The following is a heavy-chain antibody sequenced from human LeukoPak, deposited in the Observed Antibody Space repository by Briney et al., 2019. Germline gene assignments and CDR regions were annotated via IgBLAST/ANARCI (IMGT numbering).Heavy chain of an antibody. CDR3: AREHDSRVANSNYYYYYGMDV. CDR2: INPNSGGT. V-gene: IGHV1-2*02. D-gene: IGHD4/OR15-4a*01. J-gene: IGHJ6*02. CDR1: GYTFAGYY. Sequence: ASVKVSCKASGYTFAGYYMHWVRQAPGQGLEWMGWINPNSGGTNYAQKFQGRVTMTRDTSISTAYMELSRLRSDDTAVYYCAREHDSRVANSNYYYYYGMDVWGQGTTVTVSS.